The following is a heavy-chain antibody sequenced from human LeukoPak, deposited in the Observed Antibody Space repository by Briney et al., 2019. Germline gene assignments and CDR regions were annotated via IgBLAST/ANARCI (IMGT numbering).Heavy chain of an antibody. J-gene: IGHJ4*02. Sequence: SETLSLTCTVSGVSISSYYWSWIRQPPGKGLEWIGYIYYSGSTNYNPSLKSRVTISVDTSKNQFSLKLSSVTAADTAVYYCARAVYAGVFDYWGQGTLVTVSS. CDR2: IYYSGST. CDR1: GVSISSYY. V-gene: IGHV4-59*01. D-gene: IGHD2-8*01. CDR3: ARAVYAGVFDY.